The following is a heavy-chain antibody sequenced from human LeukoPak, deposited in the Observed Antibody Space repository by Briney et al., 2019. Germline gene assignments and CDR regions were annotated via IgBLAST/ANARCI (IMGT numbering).Heavy chain of an antibody. CDR2: IYYSGST. CDR3: AREGGVAGFDP. D-gene: IGHD6-19*01. CDR1: GGSISSYY. J-gene: IGHJ5*02. Sequence: PSETLSLTCTVSGGSISSYYWSWIRQPPGKGLEWIGYIYYSGSTNYNPSLKSRVTISVDTSKNQFSLKLSSVTAADTAVYYCAREGGVAGFDPWGQGTLVTVSS. V-gene: IGHV4-59*12.